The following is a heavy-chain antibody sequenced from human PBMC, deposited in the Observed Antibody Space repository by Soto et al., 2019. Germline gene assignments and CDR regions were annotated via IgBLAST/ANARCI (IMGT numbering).Heavy chain of an antibody. CDR3: ARPYCSSTSCYTDYYYGMDV. CDR1: GYSFTSYW. CDR2: IDPSDSYT. D-gene: IGHD2-2*02. V-gene: IGHV5-10-1*01. J-gene: IGHJ6*02. Sequence: LWESLKISCKGSGYSFTSYWISWVRQMPGKGLEWMGRIDPSDSYTNYSPSFQGHVTISADKSISTAYLQWSSLKASDTAMYYCARPYCSSTSCYTDYYYGMDVWGQVTTVTLSS.